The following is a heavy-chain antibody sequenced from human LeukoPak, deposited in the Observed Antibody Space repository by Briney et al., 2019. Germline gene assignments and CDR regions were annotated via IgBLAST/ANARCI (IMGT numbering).Heavy chain of an antibody. CDR2: IIGSGSST. D-gene: IGHD6-19*01. J-gene: IGHJ4*02. CDR1: GFTFSSYA. V-gene: IGHV3-23*01. Sequence: GGSLRLSCAASGFTFSSYAMSWVRQAPGKGLEWVSVIIGSGSSTYYADSVKGRFTISRDNSKNTLYLQMNSPRAEDTAIYYCAKEGSMAGTGYFDYWGQGTLVTVSS. CDR3: AKEGSMAGTGYFDY.